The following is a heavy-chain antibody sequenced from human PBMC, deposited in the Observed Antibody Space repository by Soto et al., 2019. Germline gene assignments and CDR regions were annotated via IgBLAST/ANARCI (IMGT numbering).Heavy chain of an antibody. V-gene: IGHV3-74*01. CDR1: GFTFSSYW. CDR3: AREGGYNYPY. Sequence: GGSLRLSCAASGFTFSSYWMHWVRQVPGKGLVWVSRTNSDGSNTNYADSVKGRFTVSRDNAKNTLYLQMNSLRAEDTAVYYCAREGGYNYPYWGQGTLVTVSS. D-gene: IGHD5-18*01. J-gene: IGHJ4*02. CDR2: TNSDGSNT.